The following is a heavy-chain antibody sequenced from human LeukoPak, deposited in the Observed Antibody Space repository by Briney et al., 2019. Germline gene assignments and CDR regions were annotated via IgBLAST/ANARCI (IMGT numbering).Heavy chain of an antibody. V-gene: IGHV1-18*01. J-gene: IGHJ4*02. Sequence: PLASVTVSCKASGYTFTSYGISWVRQAPGQGLEWMGWISAYNGNTNYAQKLQGRVTMTTDTSTSTAYMELRSLRSDDTAVYYCARTKTTGRELLSPVDYWGQGTLVTVSS. CDR2: ISAYNGNT. CDR3: ARTKTTGRELLSPVDY. D-gene: IGHD1-26*01. CDR1: GYTFTSYG.